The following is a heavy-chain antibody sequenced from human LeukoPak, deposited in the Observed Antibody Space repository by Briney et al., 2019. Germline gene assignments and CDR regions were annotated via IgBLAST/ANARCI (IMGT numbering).Heavy chain of an antibody. D-gene: IGHD3-16*01. CDR1: GFNFSIYA. CDR2: ISASDATT. CDR3: AKVRKGVGAFDL. Sequence: PGGSLRLSCAASGFNFSIYAMSWVCQAPGRGLQWVSGISASDATTYYADSLKGRFTVSRDISKNTLYLQMNSLRAEDTAIYYCAKVRKGVGAFDLWGQGTMVTVSS. V-gene: IGHV3-23*01. J-gene: IGHJ3*01.